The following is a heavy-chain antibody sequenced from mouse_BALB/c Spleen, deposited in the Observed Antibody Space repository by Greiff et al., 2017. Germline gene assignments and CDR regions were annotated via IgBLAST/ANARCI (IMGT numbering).Heavy chain of an antibody. Sequence: EVMLVESGGGLVQPGGSRKLSCAASGFTFSSFGMHWVRQAPEKGLEWVAYISSGSSTIYYADTVKGRFTISRDNPKNTLFLQMTSLRSEDTAMYYCARSYDYDRLYAMDYWGQRTSVTVSS. CDR3: ARSYDYDRLYAMDY. CDR2: ISSGSSTI. CDR1: GFTFSSFG. D-gene: IGHD2-4*01. J-gene: IGHJ4*01. V-gene: IGHV5-17*02.